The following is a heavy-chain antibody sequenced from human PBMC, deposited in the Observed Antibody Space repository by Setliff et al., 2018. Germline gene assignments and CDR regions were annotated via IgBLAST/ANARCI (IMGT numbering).Heavy chain of an antibody. CDR3: ARVLTGTRWDWFDP. Sequence: TSETLSLTCAVYGGSFSGYYWSWIRQPPGKGLEWIGEINHSGGTNYNPSLKSRVTISVDTSKNQFSLKLSSVTAADTAVYYCARVLTGTRWDWFDPWGQGTLVTVSS. V-gene: IGHV4-34*01. D-gene: IGHD1-20*01. J-gene: IGHJ5*02. CDR1: GGSFSGYY. CDR2: INHSGGT.